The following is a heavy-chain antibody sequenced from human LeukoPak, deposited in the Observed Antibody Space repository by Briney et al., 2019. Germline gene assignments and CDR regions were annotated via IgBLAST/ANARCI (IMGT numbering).Heavy chain of an antibody. CDR1: GYTLTELS. J-gene: IGHJ4*02. D-gene: IGHD3-3*01. CDR2: FDPEDGET. CDR3: ATKVGEWLLTGFDY. V-gene: IGHV1-24*01. Sequence: GASVKVSCKVSGYTLTELSMHWVRQAPGKGLEWMGGFDPEDGETIFAQKFQGRVTMTEDTSTDTAYMELSSLRSEDTAVYYCATKVGEWLLTGFDYWGQGTLVTVSS.